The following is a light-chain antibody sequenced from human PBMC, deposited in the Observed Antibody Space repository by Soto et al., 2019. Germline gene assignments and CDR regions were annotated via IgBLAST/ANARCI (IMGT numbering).Light chain of an antibody. CDR3: HQYYNTTLP. V-gene: IGKV4-1*01. CDR1: QSVLYSSNNKNY. J-gene: IGKJ4*01. Sequence: IVMTQSPDSLPVSLGERATINCKSSQSVLYSSNNKNYLAWYQQKPGQPPKLLIYWASSRESGVPDRFSGSGSGTDFTLTISSLQAEDVAVYYCHQYYNTTLPFGGGTTVDIX. CDR2: WAS.